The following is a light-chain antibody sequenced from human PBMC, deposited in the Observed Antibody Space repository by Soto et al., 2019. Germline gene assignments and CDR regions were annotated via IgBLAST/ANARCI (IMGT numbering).Light chain of an antibody. V-gene: IGKV4-1*01. CDR3: QQYYNSPLG. J-gene: IGKJ5*01. Sequence: DIVMTQSPDSLAVSLGERATINCKSSQSVLYSSNSKNYLAWYQQKAGQPPRLLIYWASTRESGVPDRFSGSGSGTDFTLTISSLQAEDVAVYYCQQYYNSPLGFGQGTRLEIK. CDR2: WAS. CDR1: QSVLYSSNSKNY.